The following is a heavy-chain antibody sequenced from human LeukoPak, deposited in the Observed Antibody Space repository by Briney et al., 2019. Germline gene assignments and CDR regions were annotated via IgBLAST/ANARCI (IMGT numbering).Heavy chain of an antibody. J-gene: IGHJ4*02. CDR3: ARVFPYCSSTSCYIVKDKYYFDY. CDR1: GFTFSSYS. D-gene: IGHD2-2*02. V-gene: IGHV3-7*01. Sequence: PGGSLRLSCAASGFTFSSYSMNWVRQAPGKGLEWVANIKQDGSEKYYVDSVKGRFTISRDNAKNSLYLQMNSLRAEDTAVYYCARVFPYCSSTSCYIVKDKYYFDYWGQGTLVTVSS. CDR2: IKQDGSEK.